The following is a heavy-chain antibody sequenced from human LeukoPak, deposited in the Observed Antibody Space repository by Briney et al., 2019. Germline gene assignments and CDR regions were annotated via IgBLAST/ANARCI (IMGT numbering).Heavy chain of an antibody. Sequence: PGGSLRLSCAASGFTFSSYAMSWVRQAPGKGLEWVSAISGSGGSTYYADSVKGWFTVSRDNSKNTLYLQMNSLRAEDTAVYYCARLRLGELSSYSDYWGQGTLVTVSS. V-gene: IGHV3-23*01. J-gene: IGHJ4*02. CDR2: ISGSGGST. D-gene: IGHD3-16*02. CDR1: GFTFSSYA. CDR3: ARLRLGELSSYSDY.